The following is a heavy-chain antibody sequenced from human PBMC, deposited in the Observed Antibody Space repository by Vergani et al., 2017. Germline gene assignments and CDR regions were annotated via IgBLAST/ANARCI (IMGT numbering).Heavy chain of an antibody. CDR2: IHPADSDT. CDR3: ARLYGRDSSGSKYFDY. D-gene: IGHD3-22*01. V-gene: IGHV5-51*01. J-gene: IGHJ4*02. Sequence: EVQLVQSGAEVKKPGESLKISCQISGYRFTNYWIGWVRQMPGKGLEWMGIIHPADSDTRYSPSFQGQVTISVDKSISTAYLQRSSLRASDSAMYYCARLYGRDSSGSKYFDYWGQGTLVTVS. CDR1: GYRFTNYW.